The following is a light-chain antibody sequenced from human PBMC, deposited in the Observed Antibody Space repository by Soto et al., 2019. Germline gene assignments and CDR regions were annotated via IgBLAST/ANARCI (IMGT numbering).Light chain of an antibody. CDR3: QQYNNWPPWT. Sequence: EIVMYHSPATLSVSPGERATLSCRASQSVGSNVAWYQQRPGQAPRLLIYGASTRATGIPARFSGSGSVTEFTLTISSLQSEDFALYFCQQYNNWPPWTFGQGTKVDIK. CDR1: QSVGSN. CDR2: GAS. V-gene: IGKV3-15*01. J-gene: IGKJ1*01.